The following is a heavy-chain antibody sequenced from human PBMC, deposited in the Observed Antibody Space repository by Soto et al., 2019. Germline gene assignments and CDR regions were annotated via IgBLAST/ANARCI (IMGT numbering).Heavy chain of an antibody. CDR1: GGTFSSYA. D-gene: IGHD2-8*01. V-gene: IGHV1-69*01. CDR2: IIPIFGTA. Sequence: QVQLVQSGAELKKPGSSVKVSCKASGGTFSSYAISWVRQAPGQGLEWMGGIIPIFGTANYAQKFQGRVTITADESTSTDYMELSSLRSEDTAVYYCARGRVYAIAGGYYYYGMDVWGQGTTVTVSS. CDR3: ARGRVYAIAGGYYYYGMDV. J-gene: IGHJ6*02.